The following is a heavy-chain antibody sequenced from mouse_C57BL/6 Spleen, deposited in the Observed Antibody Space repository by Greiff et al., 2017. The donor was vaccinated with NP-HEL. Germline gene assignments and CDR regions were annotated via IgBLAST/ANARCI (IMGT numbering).Heavy chain of an antibody. CDR3: ARSSYGNPFDY. CDR1: GYTFTSYT. J-gene: IGHJ2*01. V-gene: IGHV1-4*01. Sequence: VQLQESGAELARPGASVKMSCKASGYTFTSYTMHWVKQRPGQGLEWIGYINPSSGYTKYNQKFKDKATLTADKSSSTAYMQLSSLTSEDSAVYYCARSSYGNPFDYWGQGTTLTVSS. CDR2: INPSSGYT. D-gene: IGHD2-1*01.